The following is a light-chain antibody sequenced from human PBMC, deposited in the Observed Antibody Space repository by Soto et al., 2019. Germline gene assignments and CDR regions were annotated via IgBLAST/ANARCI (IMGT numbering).Light chain of an antibody. Sequence: EIVLTHSPGTLSLSPGERATLSFRAIQSVSNNYLAWYQQKPGQAPRLLIFGASTRATGIPDRFSGSGSGTEFTLTISSLQSEDFAVYYCQQYNNWPPETFGQGTKVDIK. CDR1: QSVSNN. CDR2: GAS. J-gene: IGKJ1*01. CDR3: QQYNNWPPET. V-gene: IGKV3-15*01.